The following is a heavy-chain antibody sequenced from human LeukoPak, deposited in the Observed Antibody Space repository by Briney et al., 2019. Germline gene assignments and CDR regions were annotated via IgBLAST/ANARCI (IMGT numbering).Heavy chain of an antibody. Sequence: PGESLLISSKASGSIFTSCWIDCVRRVPGKGLEWRGIIYPADSDTRYNPSFQGQVTISVDKSIATAYLQWSSLTASDTAIYDCARSTGYAFSYIDFCAQGTLVTVSS. CDR3: ARSTGYAFSYIDF. CDR1: GSIFTSCW. V-gene: IGHV5-51*01. D-gene: IGHD1-1*01. CDR2: IYPADSDT. J-gene: IGHJ4*02.